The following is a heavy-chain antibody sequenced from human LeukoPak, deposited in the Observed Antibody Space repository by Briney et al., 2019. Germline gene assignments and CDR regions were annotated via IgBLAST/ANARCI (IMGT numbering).Heavy chain of an antibody. V-gene: IGHV3-11*01. CDR1: GFTFSDYY. D-gene: IGHD3-3*01. CDR2: ISSSGSTI. Sequence: VGSLRLSCAASGFTFSDYYMSWIRQAPGKGLEWCSDISSSGSTIYYADSVKGRFTISRDNAKNSLYLQMNSLRAEDTAVYYCARDLEWDQHNWFDPLGQGTLVTVSS. J-gene: IGHJ5*02. CDR3: ARDLEWDQHNWFDP.